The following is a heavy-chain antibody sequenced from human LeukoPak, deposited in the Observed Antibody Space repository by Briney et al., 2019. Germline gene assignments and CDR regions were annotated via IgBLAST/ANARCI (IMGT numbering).Heavy chain of an antibody. Sequence: ASVKVSCKASGYTFSNYVLTWVRQAPGQGLEWMGRISTYTGNSNYAQKFQDRVTMTTDTSRSTAYMELRNLSSDDTAVYYCARTMTTLTTHGELDFWGQGTLVTVSS. CDR2: ISTYTGNS. CDR3: ARTMTTLTTHGELDF. CDR1: GYTFSNYV. J-gene: IGHJ4*02. D-gene: IGHD4-11*01. V-gene: IGHV1-18*01.